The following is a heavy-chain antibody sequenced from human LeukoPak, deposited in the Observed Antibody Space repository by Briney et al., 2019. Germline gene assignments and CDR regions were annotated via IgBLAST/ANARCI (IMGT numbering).Heavy chain of an antibody. CDR3: AKDLITMVRGSPMDV. CDR1: GFTFSNCP. Sequence: GGSLRLSCSASGFTFSNCPMHWARQAPGKGLEYISAISSNGGDTYYADSVKGRFTISRDDSKNTLYLQMNSLRGDDTAVYYCAKDLITMVRGSPMDVWGQGTTVTVSS. CDR2: ISSNGGDT. V-gene: IGHV3-64*04. D-gene: IGHD3-10*01. J-gene: IGHJ6*02.